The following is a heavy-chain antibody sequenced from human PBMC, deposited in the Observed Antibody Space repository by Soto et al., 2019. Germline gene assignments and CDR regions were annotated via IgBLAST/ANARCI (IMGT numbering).Heavy chain of an antibody. D-gene: IGHD1-26*01. V-gene: IGHV1-18*01. CDR2: ISAYNGNR. CDR3: ARGGAADWFDP. Sequence: QVQLMQSGCEVKKPGASVRVACKASGYTFSTYGITWVRQAPGQGLEWMGWISAYNGNRNYAQKVQGRITMTTETSTSTAYMELRSLRSDDTAVYYCARGGAADWFDPWGQGTLVTVSS. J-gene: IGHJ5*02. CDR1: GYTFSTYG.